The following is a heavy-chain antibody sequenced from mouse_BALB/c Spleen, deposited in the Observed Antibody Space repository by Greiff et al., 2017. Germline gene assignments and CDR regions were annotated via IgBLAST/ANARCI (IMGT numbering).Heavy chain of an antibody. CDR2: IWAGGST. CDR3: ARADYYGYEDYAMDY. V-gene: IGHV2-9*02. D-gene: IGHD1-2*01. Sequence: QVQLQQSGPGLVAPSQSLSITCTVSGFSLTSYGVHWVRQPPGKGLEWLGVIWAGGSTNYNSALMSRLSISKDNSKSQVFLKMNSLQTDDTAMYYCARADYYGYEDYAMDYWGQGTSVTVSS. J-gene: IGHJ4*01. CDR1: GFSLTSYG.